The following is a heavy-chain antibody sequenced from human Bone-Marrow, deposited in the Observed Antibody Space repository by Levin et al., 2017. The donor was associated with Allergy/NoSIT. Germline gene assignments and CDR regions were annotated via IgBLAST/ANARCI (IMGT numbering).Heavy chain of an antibody. V-gene: IGHV3-33*01. CDR2: IWYDGSNK. CDR3: ARKGYSSGFDY. Sequence: LSLTCAASGFTFSSYGMHWVRQAPGKGLEWVAVIWYDGSNKYYADSVKGRFTISRDNSKNTLYLQMNSLRAEDTAVYYCARKGYSSGFDYWGQGTLVTVSS. CDR1: GFTFSSYG. D-gene: IGHD5-18*01. J-gene: IGHJ4*02.